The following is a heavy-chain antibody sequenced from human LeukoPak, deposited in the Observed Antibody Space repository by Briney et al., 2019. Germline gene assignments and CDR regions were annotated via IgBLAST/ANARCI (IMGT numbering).Heavy chain of an antibody. J-gene: IGHJ4*02. D-gene: IGHD3-9*01. CDR1: GFTFDDYA. V-gene: IGHV3-9*01. Sequence: SLRLSCAASGFTFDDYAMHWVRQAPGKGLEWVSGISWNSGSIGYADSVKGRFTISRDNAKNSLYLQMNSLRAEDTALYYCAKALLHYDILTGPDYWGQGTLVTVSS. CDR2: ISWNSGSI. CDR3: AKALLHYDILTGPDY.